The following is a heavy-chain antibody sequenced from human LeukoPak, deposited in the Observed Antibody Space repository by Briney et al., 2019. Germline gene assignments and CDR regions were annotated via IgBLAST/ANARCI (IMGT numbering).Heavy chain of an antibody. CDR3: ARSGTYYPDY. V-gene: IGHV4-59*01. CDR1: GFTFSSYS. CDR2: IYSSGST. J-gene: IGHJ4*02. Sequence: GSLRLSCAASGFTFSSYSMNWVRQAPGKGLEWIGHIYSSGSTNYNPSLKSRVTISVDTSRNQFSLNLRSVTAADTAVYYCARSGTYYPDYWGQGTLVTVSS. D-gene: IGHD1-26*01.